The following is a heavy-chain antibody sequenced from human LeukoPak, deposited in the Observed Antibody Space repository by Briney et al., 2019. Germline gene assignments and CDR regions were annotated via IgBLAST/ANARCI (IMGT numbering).Heavy chain of an antibody. Sequence: SETLSLTCTVSGGSISSYYWSWIRQPAGKGLEWIGRIYTSGNTNYNPSLKSRVTMSVDTSKNQFSLKLSSVTAADTAVYYCARAELSGSYFADAFDIWGQGTMVTVSS. CDR1: GGSISSYY. CDR2: IYTSGNT. J-gene: IGHJ3*02. CDR3: ARAELSGSYFADAFDI. V-gene: IGHV4-4*07. D-gene: IGHD1-26*01.